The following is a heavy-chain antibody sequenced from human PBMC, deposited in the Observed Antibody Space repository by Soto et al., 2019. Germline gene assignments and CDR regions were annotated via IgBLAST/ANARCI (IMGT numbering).Heavy chain of an antibody. J-gene: IGHJ4*02. D-gene: IGHD6-13*01. CDR2: ISGSGGST. V-gene: IGHV3-23*01. Sequence: EVQLLESGGGLVQPGGSLRLSCAASGFTFSRNAMSWVRQAPGKGLEWVSAISGSGGSTYYADSVKGRFTISRDNSKNTLYLQMNSLRAEDTAVYYCAKDKSAAGTRGINYWGQGTLVTVSS. CDR3: AKDKSAAGTRGINY. CDR1: GFTFSRNA.